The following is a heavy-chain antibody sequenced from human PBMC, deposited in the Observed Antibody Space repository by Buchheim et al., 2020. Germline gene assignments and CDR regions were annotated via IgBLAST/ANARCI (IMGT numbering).Heavy chain of an antibody. CDR1: GYTFTGYY. Sequence: QVQLVQSGAEVKKPGASVKVSCKASGYTFTGYYIHWVRQAPGQGLEWVGWINPYSGATNYAQKFQDWVTMTRDTSISTAYMELSRLTSDDTAMYYCARGEMYYYGANRFDYWGQGTL. J-gene: IGHJ4*02. CDR2: INPYSGAT. CDR3: ARGEMYYYGANRFDY. V-gene: IGHV1-2*04. D-gene: IGHD3-10*01.